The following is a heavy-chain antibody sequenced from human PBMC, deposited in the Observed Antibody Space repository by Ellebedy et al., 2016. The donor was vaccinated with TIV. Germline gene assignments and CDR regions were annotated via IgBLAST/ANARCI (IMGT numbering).Heavy chain of an antibody. CDR3: AKDMDTAMLDY. D-gene: IGHD5-18*01. Sequence: GGSLRLXCAASGFTFSSYTMSWVRQAPGKGLEWVSVIYSGGSTYYADSVKGRFTISRDNSKNTLYLQMNSLRAEDTAVYYCAKDMDTAMLDYWGQGTLVTVSS. CDR2: IYSGGST. V-gene: IGHV3-66*01. J-gene: IGHJ4*02. CDR1: GFTFSSYT.